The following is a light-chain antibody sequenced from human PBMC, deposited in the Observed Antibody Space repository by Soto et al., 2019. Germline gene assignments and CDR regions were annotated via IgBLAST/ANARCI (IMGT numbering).Light chain of an antibody. J-gene: IGKJ1*01. Sequence: MQLSQSPSTLSAFVGDRVTVTSRASQSINKWLAWYQQKPGKAPKILIYDASSLESGVPSRFSGSGSGTEFTLTISRVQPEDFATYYCQQYETYLKTFGQATK. V-gene: IGKV1-5*01. CDR3: QQYETYLKT. CDR1: QSINKW. CDR2: DAS.